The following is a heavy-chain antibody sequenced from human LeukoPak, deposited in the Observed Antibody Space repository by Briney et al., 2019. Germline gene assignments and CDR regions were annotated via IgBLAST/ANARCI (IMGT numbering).Heavy chain of an antibody. D-gene: IGHD3-22*01. V-gene: IGHV4-39*01. CDR2: IYYSGST. CDR1: GGSISSSSYY. J-gene: IGHJ4*02. CDR3: ARYYDSAYYFDY. Sequence: SETLSLTCTVSGGSISSSSYYWGWIRQPPGKGLEWIGSIYYSGSTYYNPSLKSRVTISVDTSKNQFSLKLSSVTAADTAMYYCARYYDSAYYFDYWGQGTLVTVSS.